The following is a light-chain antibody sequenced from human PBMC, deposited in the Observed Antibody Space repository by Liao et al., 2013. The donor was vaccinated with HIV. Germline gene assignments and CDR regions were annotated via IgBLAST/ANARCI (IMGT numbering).Light chain of an antibody. CDR1: KLGDKY. CDR2: EDK. Sequence: SYELTQPPSVSESPGQTAIITCSGEKLGDKYVRWYQQKPGQSPVLVIYEDKKRPSGIPERFSGSNSGNTATLTISGTQAMDEADYYCQAWDSSLTWKVFGTGTRVTVL. V-gene: IGLV3-1*01. CDR3: QAWDSSLTWKV. J-gene: IGLJ1*01.